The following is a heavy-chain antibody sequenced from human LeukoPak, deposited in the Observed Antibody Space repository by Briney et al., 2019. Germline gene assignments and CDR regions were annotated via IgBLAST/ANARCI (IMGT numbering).Heavy chain of an antibody. J-gene: IGHJ5*02. CDR1: GGSFSGYY. CDR2: INHSGST. D-gene: IGHD4-17*01. CDR3: ARWDYGDQRRFDP. Sequence: KSSETLSLTCAVYGGSFSGYYWSWIRQPPGKGLEWIGEINHSGSTNYSPSLKSRVTISVDTSKNQFSLKLSSVTAADTAVYYCARWDYGDQRRFDPRGQGTLVTVSS. V-gene: IGHV4-34*01.